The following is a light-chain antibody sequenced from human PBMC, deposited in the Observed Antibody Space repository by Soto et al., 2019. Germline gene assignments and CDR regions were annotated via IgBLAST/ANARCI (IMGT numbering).Light chain of an antibody. CDR1: QSIFNTY. J-gene: IGKJ1*01. Sequence: EIVLTQSPGTLSLSPGEKATLSCRASQSIFNTYLAWYQQRPGQAPRLLIYGASSRATGIPDRFSGRGSGTDFTLTISRLESEDFAVYYCQHYDTSPTFGQGTKVETK. CDR2: GAS. CDR3: QHYDTSPT. V-gene: IGKV3-20*01.